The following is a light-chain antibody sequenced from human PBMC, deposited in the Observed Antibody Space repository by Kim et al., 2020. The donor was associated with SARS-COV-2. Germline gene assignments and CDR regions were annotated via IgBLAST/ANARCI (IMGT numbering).Light chain of an antibody. CDR2: RNN. CDR3: AAWDDSLSGRV. Sequence: QPVLTQPPSASGTPGQRVTISCSGSSSNIGSNYVYWYQHLPVTAPKLLIYRNNQRPSGVPDRFSGSRSGASASLAISGLRSEDEADYYCAAWDDSLSGRVFGGGTKLTVL. J-gene: IGLJ3*02. V-gene: IGLV1-47*01. CDR1: SSNIGSNY.